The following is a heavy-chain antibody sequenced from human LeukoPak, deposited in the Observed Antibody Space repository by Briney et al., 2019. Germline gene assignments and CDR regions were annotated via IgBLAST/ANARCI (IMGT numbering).Heavy chain of an antibody. CDR3: AKDRSITMVRGVMRD. J-gene: IGHJ4*02. Sequence: GGSLRLSCAASGFTFSSYGMHWVRQAPGKGLEWVAVISYDGSIKYYADSVKGRFTISRDNSKNTLYLQMNSLRAEDTAVYYCAKDRSITMVRGVMRDWGQGTLVTVSS. V-gene: IGHV3-30*18. CDR1: GFTFSSYG. D-gene: IGHD3-10*01. CDR2: ISYDGSIK.